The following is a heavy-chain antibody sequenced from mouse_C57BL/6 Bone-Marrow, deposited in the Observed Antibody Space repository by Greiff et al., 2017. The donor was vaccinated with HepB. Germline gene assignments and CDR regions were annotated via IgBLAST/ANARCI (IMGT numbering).Heavy chain of an antibody. Sequence: LQESGPELVKPGASVKISCKASGYAFSSSWMNWVKQRPGKGLEWIGRIYPGDGDTNYNGKFKGKATLTADKSSSTAYMQLSSLTSEDSAVYFCARSYDYDGYWYFDVWGTGTTVTVSS. CDR1: GYAFSSSW. V-gene: IGHV1-82*01. J-gene: IGHJ1*03. D-gene: IGHD2-4*01. CDR3: ARSYDYDGYWYFDV. CDR2: IYPGDGDT.